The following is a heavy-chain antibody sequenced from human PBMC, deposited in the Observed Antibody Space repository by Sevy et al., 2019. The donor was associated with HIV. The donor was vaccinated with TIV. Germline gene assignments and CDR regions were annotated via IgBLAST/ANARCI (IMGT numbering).Heavy chain of an antibody. CDR2: IIPIFGTA. D-gene: IGHD6-13*01. CDR3: APGPRGTAKRSSWQYYYYGMDV. J-gene: IGHJ6*04. CDR1: GGTFSSYA. V-gene: IGHV1-69*13. Sequence: ASVKVSCKASGGTFSSYAISWVRQAPGQGLEWMGGIIPIFGTANNAQKFQGRVTITADESTGTAYMELSSLRSEDTTGYYCAPGPRGTAKRSSWQYYYYGMDVWGKGTTVTVSS.